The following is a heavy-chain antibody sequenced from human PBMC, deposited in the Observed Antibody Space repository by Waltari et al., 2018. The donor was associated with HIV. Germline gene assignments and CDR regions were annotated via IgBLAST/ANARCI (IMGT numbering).Heavy chain of an antibody. D-gene: IGHD3-22*01. V-gene: IGHV2-5*01. CDR3: AHRRRSSGYSPYYYYGMDV. J-gene: IGHJ6*02. CDR1: GFSLSTSGVG. CDR2: IYWNDDK. Sequence: QITLKESGPTLVKPTQTLTLTCTFSGFSLSTSGVGVGWIRQPPGKALEWLALIYWNDDKRYSPSLKSRLTITKDTSKNQVVLTMTNMDPVDTATYYCAHRRRSSGYSPYYYYGMDVWGQGTTVTVSS.